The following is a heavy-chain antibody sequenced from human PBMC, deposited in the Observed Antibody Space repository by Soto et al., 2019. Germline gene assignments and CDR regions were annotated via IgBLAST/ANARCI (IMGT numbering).Heavy chain of an antibody. CDR2: IYYSGST. Sequence: PSETLSLTCTVSGGSISSYYWSWIRQPPGKGLEWIGYIYYSGSTNYNPSLKSRVTVSVDTSKNQFSLKLSSVTAADTAVYYCARDLGIYDSRGYPDYWGQGTLVTVSS. CDR3: ARDLGIYDSRGYPDY. D-gene: IGHD3-22*01. J-gene: IGHJ4*02. CDR1: GGSISSYY. V-gene: IGHV4-59*12.